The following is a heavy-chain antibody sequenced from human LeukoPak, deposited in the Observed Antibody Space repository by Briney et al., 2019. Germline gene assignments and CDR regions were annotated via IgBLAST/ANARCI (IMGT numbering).Heavy chain of an antibody. CDR3: ITDLGKGDY. V-gene: IGHV3-15*01. Sequence: SGGSLRLSCAASGFTFSNAWMSWVRQAPGKGLEWVGRIKSKTAGGTTDYAAPVKGRFTISRDDSKNTLYLHMDSLKTEDTAVYYCITDLGKGDYWGQGTLVTVSS. CDR1: GFTFSNAW. J-gene: IGHJ4*02. D-gene: IGHD4-23*01. CDR2: IKSKTAGGTT.